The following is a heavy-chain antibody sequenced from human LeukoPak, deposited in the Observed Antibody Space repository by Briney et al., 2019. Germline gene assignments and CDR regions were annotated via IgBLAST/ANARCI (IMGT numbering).Heavy chain of an antibody. J-gene: IGHJ4*02. CDR2: ITGNGDYT. CDR3: AKRSGINYGYFDS. V-gene: IGHV3-23*01. D-gene: IGHD1-26*01. CDR1: GFTFSSYA. Sequence: PGGSLRLSCAASGFTFSSYAMSWVRQAPGKGLEWVSAITGNGDYTDYADSVKGRFTISRDNSKNTAYLQMNSLRSEDTAVYYCAKRSGINYGYFDSWGQGTLVTVS.